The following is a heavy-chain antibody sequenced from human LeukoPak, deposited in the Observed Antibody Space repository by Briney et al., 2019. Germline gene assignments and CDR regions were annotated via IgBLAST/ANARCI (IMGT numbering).Heavy chain of an antibody. V-gene: IGHV3-33*01. CDR3: ARDREVVTAIGSLDY. J-gene: IGHJ4*02. CDR2: IWYDGSNK. D-gene: IGHD2-21*02. CDR1: GFTFSSYG. Sequence: GGSLRLSCAASGFTFSSYGMHWVRQAPGKGLEWVVVIWYDGSNKYYADSVKGRFTISRDNSKNTLYLQMNSLRAEDTAVYYCARDREVVTAIGSLDYWGQGTLVTVSS.